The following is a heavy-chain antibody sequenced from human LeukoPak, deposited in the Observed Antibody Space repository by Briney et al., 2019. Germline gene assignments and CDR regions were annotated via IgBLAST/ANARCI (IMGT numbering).Heavy chain of an antibody. D-gene: IGHD3-10*01. CDR1: GDSLSSNSAA. CDR2: TYYRSKLYN. V-gene: IGHV6-1*01. J-gene: IGHJ5*02. CDR3: AREPSMVRGVIISSPDFYNWFDP. Sequence: SQTLSLTCALSGDSLSSNSAAWHWIRQSPSRGLEWLGRTYYRSKLYNDYAVSVKNRITINPDTSKNQFSLQLNSVTPEDTAVYYCAREPSMVRGVIISSPDFYNWFDPWGQGTLVTVSS.